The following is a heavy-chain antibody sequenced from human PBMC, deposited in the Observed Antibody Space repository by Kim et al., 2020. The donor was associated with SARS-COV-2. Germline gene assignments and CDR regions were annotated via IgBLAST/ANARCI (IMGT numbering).Heavy chain of an antibody. V-gene: IGHV4-59*13. J-gene: IGHJ6*02. CDR3: ARDYRQQYYYGIDV. CDR2: ILYNGNA. Sequence: SETLSLTCNVSGGSIDGFYWSWIRQPPGKGLAWIGYILYNGNANYNPSLRSRVSISVDTAKNRFSLTMSSVTAADTAVYFCARDYRQQYYYGIDVWGQGTTVIVSS. CDR1: GGSIDGFY. D-gene: IGHD4-4*01.